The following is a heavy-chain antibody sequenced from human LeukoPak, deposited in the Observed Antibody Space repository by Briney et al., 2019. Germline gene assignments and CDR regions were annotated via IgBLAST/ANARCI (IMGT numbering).Heavy chain of an antibody. D-gene: IGHD6-19*01. V-gene: IGHV3-23*01. CDR3: AKDQGYSSGLDAFDI. CDR1: GFTFSSYA. Sequence: GGSLRLSCAAPGFTFSSYAMSWVRQAPGKGLEWVSAISGSGGSTYYADSVKGRFTISRDNSKNTLCLQMNSLRAEDTAVYYCAKDQGYSSGLDAFDIWGQGTMVTVSS. J-gene: IGHJ3*02. CDR2: ISGSGGST.